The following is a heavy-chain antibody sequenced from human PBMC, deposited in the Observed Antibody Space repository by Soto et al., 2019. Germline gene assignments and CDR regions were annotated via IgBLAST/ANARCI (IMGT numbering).Heavy chain of an antibody. CDR3: ARENYYDGSGYYCYFDY. J-gene: IGHJ4*01. D-gene: IGHD3-22*01. CDR1: GFTFSDYS. CDR2: IFHSGST. Sequence: GSLRLSCEGSGFTFSDYSWGWIRQPPGKGLEWLGSIFHSGSTYYNPSLKSRVTIPLDTSQNHFSLKLSSVTAADTAVYYCARENYYDGSGYYCYFDYWGHGTLVTVSS. V-gene: IGHV4-38-2*02.